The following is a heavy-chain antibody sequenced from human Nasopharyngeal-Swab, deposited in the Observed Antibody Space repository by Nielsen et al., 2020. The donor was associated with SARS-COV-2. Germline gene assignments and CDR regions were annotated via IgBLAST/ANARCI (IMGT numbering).Heavy chain of an antibody. CDR3: ARDGLDYDFWSAYFMGV. CDR2: ISYEGSIK. CDR1: GFSFNNYG. V-gene: IGHV3-30*03. Sequence: GGSLRLSCTASGFSFNNYGMHWVRQAPGKGLAWVAIISYEGSIKHYADYVEGRFTISRDASKDTLYLQMNSLRPEDTAVYYCARDGLDYDFWSAYFMGVWGQGTTVTVSS. J-gene: IGHJ6*02. D-gene: IGHD3-3*01.